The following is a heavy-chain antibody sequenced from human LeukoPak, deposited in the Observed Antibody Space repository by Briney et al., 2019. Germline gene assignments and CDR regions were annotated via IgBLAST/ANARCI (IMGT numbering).Heavy chain of an antibody. V-gene: IGHV3-30*18. CDR3: AKDQGDYDFWSGYYNYYYYGMDV. D-gene: IGHD3-3*01. J-gene: IGHJ6*02. CDR2: ISYDGSNK. Sequence: GGSLRLSCAASGSTFSSYGMHWVRQAPGKGLEWAAVISYDGSNKYYADSVKGRFTISRDNSKNTLYLQMNSLRAEDTAVYYCAKDQGDYDFWSGYYNYYYYGMDVWGQGTTVTVSS. CDR1: GSTFSSYG.